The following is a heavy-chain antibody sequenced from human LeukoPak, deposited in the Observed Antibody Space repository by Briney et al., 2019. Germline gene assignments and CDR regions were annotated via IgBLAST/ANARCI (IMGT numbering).Heavy chain of an antibody. J-gene: IGHJ4*02. V-gene: IGHV2-5*02. CDR1: GFSLSTRGVG. CDR3: VRGNSRSPQDY. CDR2: IYWDDDK. Sequence: SGPTLVNPTQALTLTVTFSGFSLSTRGVGVGWIRQPPGKALEWLTLIYWDDDKRYSPSLKTRLTITKDTSKNQVVLTMTNMDPVDTATYYCVRGNSRSPQDYWGQGTLVTVSS. D-gene: IGHD2/OR15-2a*01.